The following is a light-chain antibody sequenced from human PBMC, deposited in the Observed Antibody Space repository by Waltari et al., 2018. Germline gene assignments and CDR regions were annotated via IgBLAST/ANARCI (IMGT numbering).Light chain of an antibody. CDR3: NSRDSSGNHPHXV. J-gene: IGLJ2*01. CDR1: SXRXXX. Sequence: SSELTQDPAVSXALGQTVRITXQGDSXRXXXXSWYQQKPGQAPVLVIYGKNNRPSGIPDRFSGSSSGNTASLTITGAQAEDEAXYYCNSRDSSGNHPHXVXGGGTKLTVL. V-gene: IGLV3-19*01. CDR2: GKN.